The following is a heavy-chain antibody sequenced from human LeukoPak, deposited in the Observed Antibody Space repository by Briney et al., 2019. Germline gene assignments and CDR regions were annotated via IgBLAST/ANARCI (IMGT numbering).Heavy chain of an antibody. CDR2: INHSGST. Sequence: SETLSLTCAVYGVSFSGYYWSWIRQPPGKGLEWIGEINHSGSTNYNPSLKSRVTISVDTSKNQFSLKLSSVTAADTAVYYCARLPRSAWFDPWGQGTLVTVSS. V-gene: IGHV4-34*01. CDR1: GVSFSGYY. J-gene: IGHJ5*02. D-gene: IGHD3-10*01. CDR3: ARLPRSAWFDP.